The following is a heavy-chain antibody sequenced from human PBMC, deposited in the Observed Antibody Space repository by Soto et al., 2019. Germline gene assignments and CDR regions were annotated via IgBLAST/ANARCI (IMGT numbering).Heavy chain of an antibody. J-gene: IGHJ4*02. Sequence: GASVKVSCKASGYTFTSYAMHWVRQAPGQRLEWMGWIIAGNGNTKYSQKFQGRVTITRDTSASTAYMELSSLRSEDTAVYYCARSIVVVTALDYWGQGTLVTVSS. CDR1: GYTFTSYA. CDR2: IIAGNGNT. V-gene: IGHV1-3*01. D-gene: IGHD2-21*02. CDR3: ARSIVVVTALDY.